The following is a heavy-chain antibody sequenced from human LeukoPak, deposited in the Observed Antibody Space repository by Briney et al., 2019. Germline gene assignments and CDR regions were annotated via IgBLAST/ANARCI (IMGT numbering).Heavy chain of an antibody. CDR2: ITSSSSTI. Sequence: GGSLRLSCAASGFTFSSYSMNWVRQAPGKGLEWVSYITSSSSTIYYADSVEGRFTISRDNAKNSLYLQMNSLRAEDTAVYYCARIMTVVTTVEYWGQGALVTVSS. V-gene: IGHV3-48*01. J-gene: IGHJ4*02. D-gene: IGHD4-23*01. CDR1: GFTFSSYS. CDR3: ARIMTVVTTVEY.